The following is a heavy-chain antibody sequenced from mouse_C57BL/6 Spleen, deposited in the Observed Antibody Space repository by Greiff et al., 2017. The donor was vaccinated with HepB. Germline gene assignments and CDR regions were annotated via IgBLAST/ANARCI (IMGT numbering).Heavy chain of an antibody. D-gene: IGHD3-2*02. V-gene: IGHV1-69*01. Sequence: QVQLQQPGAELVMPGASVKLSCKASGYTFTSYWMHWVKQRPGQGLEWIGEIDPSDSYTNYNQKFKGKSTLTVDKSSSTAYMQLSSLTSEDSAVYDCARRADSSGDGFAYWGQGTLVTVSA. CDR2: IDPSDSYT. CDR1: GYTFTSYW. J-gene: IGHJ3*01. CDR3: ARRADSSGDGFAY.